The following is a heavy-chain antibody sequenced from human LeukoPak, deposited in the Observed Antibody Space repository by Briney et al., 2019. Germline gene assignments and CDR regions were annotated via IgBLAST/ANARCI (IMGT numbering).Heavy chain of an antibody. J-gene: IGHJ4*02. Sequence: SETLSLTCTVSGGSISSSSYYWGWIRQPPGKGLEWIGSIYYSGSTYYNPSLKSRVTISVDTSKNQFSLKLSSVTAADTAVYYCARVRVFTMVRGVITQSKTFDYWGQGTLVTVSS. CDR1: GGSISSSSYY. V-gene: IGHV4-39*07. D-gene: IGHD3-10*01. CDR2: IYYSGST. CDR3: ARVRVFTMVRGVITQSKTFDY.